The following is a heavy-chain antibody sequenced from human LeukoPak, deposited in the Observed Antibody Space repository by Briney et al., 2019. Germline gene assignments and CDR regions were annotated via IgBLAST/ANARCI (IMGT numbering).Heavy chain of an antibody. CDR3: ARDPIAAAGLFDY. D-gene: IGHD6-13*01. J-gene: IGHJ4*02. CDR2: ISSSSSTI. V-gene: IGHV3-48*02. CDR1: GFTFSSYS. Sequence: PAGSLRLSCAASGFTFSSYSMNWVRQAPGTGLEWISYISSSSSTIYYADSVKGRFTISRDNAKNSLYLQMNSLRDEDTAVYYCARDPIAAAGLFDYWGQGTLVTVSS.